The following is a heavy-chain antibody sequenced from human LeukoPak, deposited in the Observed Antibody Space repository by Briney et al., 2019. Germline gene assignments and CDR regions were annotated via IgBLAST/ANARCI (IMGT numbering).Heavy chain of an antibody. V-gene: IGHV3-66*03. CDR1: GFTVSTNY. Sequence: GGSLRLSCAASGFTVSTNYMSWVRQAPGKGLEGVSVIYSSGSTYYADSVKGRFTIFRDNSKNTLYLQMNSLRAEATAVYYCARDGGLAPYSSSTPFDYWGQGTLVTVSS. D-gene: IGHD6-6*01. CDR3: ARDGGLAPYSSSTPFDY. CDR2: IYSSGST. J-gene: IGHJ4*02.